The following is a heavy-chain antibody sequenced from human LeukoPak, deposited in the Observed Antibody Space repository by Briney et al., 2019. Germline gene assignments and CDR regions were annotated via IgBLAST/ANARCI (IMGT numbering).Heavy chain of an antibody. D-gene: IGHD1-26*01. CDR1: GVSISSYY. V-gene: IGHV4-59*01. CDR3: ARNVVGPRQVDY. J-gene: IGHJ4*02. CDR2: IYHSETT. Sequence: SETLSLTCTVSGVSISSYYWSWIRQPPGKGLEWIGYIYHSETTNYNPSLKSRVTISVDTSKSQFSLKLSSVTAADTAIYYCARNVVGPRQVDYWGQGTLVTVSS.